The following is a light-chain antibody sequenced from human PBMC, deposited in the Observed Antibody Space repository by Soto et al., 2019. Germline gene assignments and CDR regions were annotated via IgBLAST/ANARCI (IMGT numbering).Light chain of an antibody. J-gene: IGKJ4*01. V-gene: IGKV3-15*01. CDR3: QQSNNWPFT. Sequence: EIVMTQSPATLSVSPGQRATLSCRASQSVGSDLAWYQQKPGQAPRLLIYGASTRATGIPARFSGRGSGTEFALTISGLESEDFAVYYGQQSNNWPFTFGGGTKVEIQ. CDR2: GAS. CDR1: QSVGSD.